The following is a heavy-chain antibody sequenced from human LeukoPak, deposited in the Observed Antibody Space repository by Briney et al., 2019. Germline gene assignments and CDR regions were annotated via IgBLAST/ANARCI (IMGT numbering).Heavy chain of an antibody. V-gene: IGHV3-30*18. CDR1: GFTFSSYG. CDR2: ISCVGSNK. J-gene: IGHJ4*02. CDR3: AKAFIVLMVYAPPDY. D-gene: IGHD2-8*01. Sequence: SGVSLRLSCAASGFTFSSYGMQWVRQAPGKGLVWVAVISCVGSNKYYADSVKGRFTISRDNSKNTLYLQMNSLRAEDTAVYYCAKAFIVLMVYAPPDYWGQGTLVTVSS.